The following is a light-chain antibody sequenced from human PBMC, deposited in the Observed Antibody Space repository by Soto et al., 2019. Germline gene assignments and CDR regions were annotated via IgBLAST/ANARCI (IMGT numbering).Light chain of an antibody. V-gene: IGKV4-1*01. Sequence: DIVMTQSPDSLAVSLGERATINCKSSQSVLSSANHQNHLAWYQQKPGQPPRLLIYWASTRESGVPDRFSGGGSGTDFTLTISSLPAEDVAVYYCQQYYTTPLTFGGGTKVEI. CDR2: WAS. J-gene: IGKJ4*01. CDR3: QQYYTTPLT. CDR1: QSVLSSANHQNH.